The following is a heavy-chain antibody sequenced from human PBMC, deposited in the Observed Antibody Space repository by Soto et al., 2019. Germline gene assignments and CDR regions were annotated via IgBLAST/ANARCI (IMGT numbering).Heavy chain of an antibody. V-gene: IGHV3-30*18. CDR1: GFTFSSYG. J-gene: IGHJ5*02. CDR2: ISYDGSNK. D-gene: IGHD5-18*01. CDR3: AKDVDTAIVGGNWFDP. Sequence: QVQLVESGGGVVQPGRSLRLSCAASGFTFSSYGMHWVRQAPGKGLEWVAVISYDGSNKYYADSVKGRFTISRDNSKNTLYLEVNSLRAEDTAVYYCAKDVDTAIVGGNWFDPWGQGTLVTVSS.